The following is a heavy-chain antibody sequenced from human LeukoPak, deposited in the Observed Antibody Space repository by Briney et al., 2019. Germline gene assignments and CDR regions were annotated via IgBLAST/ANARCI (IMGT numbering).Heavy chain of an antibody. J-gene: IGHJ4*02. CDR2: IIPIFGTA. CDR3: ARDGYSSSSFTPFDY. V-gene: IGHV1-69*13. Sequence: ASVKVSCKASGGTFSSYAISWVRQAPGQGLEWMGGIIPIFGTANYAQKFQGRVTITADESTSTAYMELSSLRSGDTAVYYCARDGYSSSSFTPFDYWGQGTLVTVSS. D-gene: IGHD6-6*01. CDR1: GGTFSSYA.